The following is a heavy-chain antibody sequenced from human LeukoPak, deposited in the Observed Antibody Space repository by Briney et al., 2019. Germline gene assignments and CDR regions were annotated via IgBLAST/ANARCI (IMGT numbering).Heavy chain of an antibody. J-gene: IGHJ6*04. CDR3: TTEGA. V-gene: IGHV3-15*01. CDR2: IKSETDGGTI. Sequence: GGSLRLSCGASGFSLSNAWMSWVRQAPGKGLEWVGRIKSETDGGTIDYAAPVKGRFTISRDDSKNTLYLQMNSLKSEDTAVYYCTTEGAWGKGTTVTVSS. CDR1: GFSLSNAW.